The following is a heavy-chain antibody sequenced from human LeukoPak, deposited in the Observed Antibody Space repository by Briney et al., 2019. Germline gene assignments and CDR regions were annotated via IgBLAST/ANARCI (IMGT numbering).Heavy chain of an antibody. V-gene: IGHV4-59*11. CDR3: ARGVVPAAFTPYYYYYYMDV. D-gene: IGHD2-2*01. CDR2: IYDTGGT. CDR1: GGSISSHY. Sequence: SETLSLTCTVSGGSISSHYWTWIRQPPGKGLEWIGFIYDTGGTNYNPSLKRRVTISVDTSKNQLSLRLTSVTAADTAVYYCARGVVPAAFTPYYYYYYMDVWGKGTTVTVSS. J-gene: IGHJ6*03.